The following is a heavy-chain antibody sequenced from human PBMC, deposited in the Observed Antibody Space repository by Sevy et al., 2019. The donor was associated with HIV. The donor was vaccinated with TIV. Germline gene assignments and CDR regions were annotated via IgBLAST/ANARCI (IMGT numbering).Heavy chain of an antibody. CDR2: IIPIFGTA. CDR3: ARGAIYGFWSGYYHLSY. Sequence: ASVKVSCKASGGTFSSYAISWVRQAPGQGLEWMGGIIPIFGTANYAQKFQGRVTITADESTSTAYMELSSLRSEDTAVYYCARGAIYGFWSGYYHLSYWGQGTLVTVSS. J-gene: IGHJ4*02. CDR1: GGTFSSYA. V-gene: IGHV1-69*13. D-gene: IGHD3-3*01.